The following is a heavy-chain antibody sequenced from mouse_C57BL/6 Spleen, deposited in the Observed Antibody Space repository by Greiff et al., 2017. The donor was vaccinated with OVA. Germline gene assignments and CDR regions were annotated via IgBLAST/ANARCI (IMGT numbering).Heavy chain of an antibody. V-gene: IGHV1-80*01. D-gene: IGHD1-1*01. Sequence: QVQLQQSGAELVKPGASVKISCKASGYAFSSYWMNWVKQRPGKGLEWIGQIYPGDGDTNYNGKFKGKATLTADKSSSTAYMQLSSLTSEDSAVYFCAREGTTVVAGAMDYWGQGTSVTVSS. CDR1: GYAFSSYW. CDR3: AREGTTVVAGAMDY. J-gene: IGHJ4*01. CDR2: IYPGDGDT.